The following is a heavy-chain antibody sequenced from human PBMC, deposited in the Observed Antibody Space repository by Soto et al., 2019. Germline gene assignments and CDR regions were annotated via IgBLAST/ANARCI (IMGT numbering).Heavy chain of an antibody. J-gene: IGHJ5*02. Sequence: SVKVSCKASGGTFSSYAISWVRQAPGQGLEWMGGIIPIFGTANYAQKFQGRVTITADKSTSTAYMELSSLRSEDTAVYYCARVVPAAIPGWFDPWGQGTLVTVSS. CDR1: GGTFSSYA. D-gene: IGHD2-2*02. CDR2: IIPIFGTA. V-gene: IGHV1-69*06. CDR3: ARVVPAAIPGWFDP.